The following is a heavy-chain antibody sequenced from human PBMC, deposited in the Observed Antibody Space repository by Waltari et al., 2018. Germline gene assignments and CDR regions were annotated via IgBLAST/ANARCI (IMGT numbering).Heavy chain of an antibody. V-gene: IGHV4-34*01. Sequence: QVQLQQWGAGLLKPSETLSLTCAVYGGSFSGYYWSWIRQPPGKGLEWIGEINHSGSTNYNPSLKSRVTISVDTSKNQFSLKLSSVTAADTAVYYCARGPYGSGSYYRYYYYYYMDVWGKGTTVTVSS. D-gene: IGHD3-10*01. CDR2: INHSGST. CDR1: GGSFSGYY. CDR3: ARGPYGSGSYYRYYYYYYMDV. J-gene: IGHJ6*03.